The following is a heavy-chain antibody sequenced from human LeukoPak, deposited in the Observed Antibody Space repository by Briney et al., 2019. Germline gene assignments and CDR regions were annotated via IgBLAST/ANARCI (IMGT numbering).Heavy chain of an antibody. Sequence: GGSLRLSCAASGFTFSSSAMSWVRQAPGKGLEWASAISNNGGYTYYADSVQGRFTISRDNSKSTLCLQMNSLRAEDTAVHYCAKQLGYCSDGSCYFPYWGQGTLVTVSS. J-gene: IGHJ4*02. D-gene: IGHD2-15*01. CDR2: ISNNGGYT. CDR3: AKQLGYCSDGSCYFPY. V-gene: IGHV3-23*01. CDR1: GFTFSSSA.